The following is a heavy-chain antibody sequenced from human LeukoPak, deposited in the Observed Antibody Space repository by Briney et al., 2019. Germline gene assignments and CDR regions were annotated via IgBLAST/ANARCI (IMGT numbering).Heavy chain of an antibody. V-gene: IGHV1-69*13. Sequence: SVKVSCKASGGTFSSYAISWVRQAPGQGLEWMGGIIPIFGTANYAQKFQGRVTITADESTSTAYMELSSLRSEDTAVYYCASEGPYCRSTSCHTYYYYGMDVWGKGTTVTVSS. J-gene: IGHJ6*04. CDR2: IIPIFGTA. D-gene: IGHD2-2*01. CDR3: ASEGPYCRSTSCHTYYYYGMDV. CDR1: GGTFSSYA.